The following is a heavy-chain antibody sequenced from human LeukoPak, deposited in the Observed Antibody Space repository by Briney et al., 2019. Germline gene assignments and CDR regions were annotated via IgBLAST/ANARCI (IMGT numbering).Heavy chain of an antibody. CDR2: ISDEGSDT. V-gene: IGHV3-23*01. Sequence: GGSLRLSCAASGFTFSTYAMSWVRQAPGKGLAWVSTISDEGSDTHYADSVKGRFTISRDDSKNTLYLQMNSLRAEDTAVYYCAKALYGDYGRFDYWGQGTLVTVSS. D-gene: IGHD4-17*01. CDR3: AKALYGDYGRFDY. J-gene: IGHJ4*02. CDR1: GFTFSTYA.